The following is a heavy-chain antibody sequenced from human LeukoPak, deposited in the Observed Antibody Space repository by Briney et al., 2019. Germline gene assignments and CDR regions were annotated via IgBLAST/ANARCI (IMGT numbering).Heavy chain of an antibody. CDR2: IYYSGST. Sequence: SETLSLTCTVSGGSISSYYWSWIRQPPGEGLEWIAYIYYSGSTNYNPSLKSRVTISVDTSKNQVSLKLSSVTAADTAVYYCARLLSRMDVWGQGTTVTVSS. J-gene: IGHJ6*02. V-gene: IGHV4-59*01. CDR1: GGSISSYY. CDR3: ARLLSRMDV.